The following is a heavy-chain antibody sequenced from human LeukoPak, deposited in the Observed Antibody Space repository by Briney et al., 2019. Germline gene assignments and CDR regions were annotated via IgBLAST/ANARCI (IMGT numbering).Heavy chain of an antibody. CDR1: GYTSTSYD. D-gene: IGHD3-9*01. Sequence: ASVKVSCKASGYTSTSYDINWVRQATGQGLEWMGWMNPNSGNTGYAQKFQGRVTMTRTTSISTAYMELSSLRSEDTAVYYCARTSAGLRYFDWSYYFDYWGQGTLVTVSS. J-gene: IGHJ4*02. CDR2: MNPNSGNT. V-gene: IGHV1-8*01. CDR3: ARTSAGLRYFDWSYYFDY.